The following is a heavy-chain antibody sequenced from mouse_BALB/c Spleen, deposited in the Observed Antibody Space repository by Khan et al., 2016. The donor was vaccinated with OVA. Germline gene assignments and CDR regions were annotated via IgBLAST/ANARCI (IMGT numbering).Heavy chain of an antibody. Sequence: QIQLVQSGPELKKPGETVKISCKASGYIFTNCGMTWVKQAPGKGSKWMGWINTYTGEPTYADDFKGRFAFSLETSANTAYLQINNLKNEDTATYFCARTRYGSGYDYVMDYWGQGTSVTVSS. CDR3: ARTRYGSGYDYVMDY. D-gene: IGHD1-1*01. CDR1: GYIFTNCG. V-gene: IGHV9-3-1*01. CDR2: INTYTGEP. J-gene: IGHJ4*01.